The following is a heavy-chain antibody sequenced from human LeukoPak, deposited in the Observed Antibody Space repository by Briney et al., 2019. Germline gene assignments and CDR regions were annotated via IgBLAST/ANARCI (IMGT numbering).Heavy chain of an antibody. CDR3: AKESVTTYLPDFDY. CDR2: ISWNSGSI. J-gene: IGHJ4*02. V-gene: IGHV3-9*01. Sequence: GGSLRLSCAASGFTFDDYAMHWVRQAPGKGLEWVSGISWNSGSIGYADSVKGRFTISRDNSKNTLYLQMNSLRAEDTAVYYRAKESVTTYLPDFDYWGQGTLVTVSS. D-gene: IGHD4-17*01. CDR1: GFTFDDYA.